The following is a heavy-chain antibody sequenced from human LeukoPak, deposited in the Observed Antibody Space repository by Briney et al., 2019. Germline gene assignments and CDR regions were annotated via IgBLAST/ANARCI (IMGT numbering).Heavy chain of an antibody. CDR3: AIPSGTFLAYYFGLDV. Sequence: ASVKVSCKVSGYTLTELSMQWVRQAPGKGLEWMGDFDPEDGETIYAQNFQGRVTLTEDKSTDTVYMELNSLTSEDTAVYYCAIPSGTFLAYYFGLDVWGQGTTVTVSS. J-gene: IGHJ6*02. CDR1: GYTLTELS. CDR2: FDPEDGET. V-gene: IGHV1-24*01. D-gene: IGHD1-26*01.